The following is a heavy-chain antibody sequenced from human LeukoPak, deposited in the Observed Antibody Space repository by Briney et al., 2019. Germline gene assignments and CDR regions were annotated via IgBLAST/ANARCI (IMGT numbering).Heavy chain of an antibody. J-gene: IGHJ5*02. CDR3: ARAHEGIGYCSGGSCGSNWFDP. V-gene: IGHV1-18*01. CDR2: ISAYNGNT. Sequence: ASVKVPCKASGYTFTSYGISWVRQAPGQGLEWMGWISAYNGNTNYAQTLQGRVTMTTDTSTSTAYMELRSLRSDDTAVYYCARAHEGIGYCSGGSCGSNWFDPWGQGTLVTVSS. D-gene: IGHD2-15*01. CDR1: GYTFTSYG.